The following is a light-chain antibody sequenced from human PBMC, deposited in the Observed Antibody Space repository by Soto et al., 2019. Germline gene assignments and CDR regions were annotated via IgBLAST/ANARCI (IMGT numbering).Light chain of an antibody. CDR2: GAS. V-gene: IGKV3-20*01. CDR1: QSLTSNY. Sequence: EIVLTQSPGTLSLSTGERATLSCRASQSLTSNYLAWDQQKPGQAPRLLIYGASSRATGIPDRFSGSGSRTDFSLTTCRLEPEDFAMYYCQQYAKSPRTFGQGTKVEIK. CDR3: QQYAKSPRT. J-gene: IGKJ1*01.